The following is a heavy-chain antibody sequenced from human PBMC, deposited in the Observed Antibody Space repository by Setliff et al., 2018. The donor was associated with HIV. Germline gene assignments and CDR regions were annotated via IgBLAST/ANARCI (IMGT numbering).Heavy chain of an antibody. J-gene: IGHJ4*02. Sequence: PSETLSLTCTVSGGSINSYYWNWIRQSPGKGLEWIGYIGYNGDTSYNPSLKSRVTISVEASKNQISLKLTAVTAADSAVYYCAREGDGIDFWGQGTLVTVSS. D-gene: IGHD2-21*02. CDR3: AREGDGIDF. CDR1: GGSINSYY. CDR2: IGYNGDT. V-gene: IGHV4-59*12.